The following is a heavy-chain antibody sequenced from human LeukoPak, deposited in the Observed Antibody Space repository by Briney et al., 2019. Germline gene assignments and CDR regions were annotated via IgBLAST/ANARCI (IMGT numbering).Heavy chain of an antibody. V-gene: IGHV1-24*01. CDR1: GYTLTELA. Sequence: ASVKVSCKVSGYTLTELAIHWVRQATGKGLEWMGGFDPEDGETIYAQNFQGRVSMTEDTSTDTAYMALRSLRSEDAAVYYCATQATGYFYHWGQGTLVTVSS. CDR2: FDPEDGET. CDR3: ATQATGYFYH. J-gene: IGHJ4*02.